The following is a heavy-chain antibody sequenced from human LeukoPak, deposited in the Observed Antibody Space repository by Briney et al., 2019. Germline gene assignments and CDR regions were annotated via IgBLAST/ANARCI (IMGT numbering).Heavy chain of an antibody. V-gene: IGHV3-21*01. CDR3: AAQHYDILTGYEGGYFDY. D-gene: IGHD3-9*01. CDR2: ISSSSSYI. CDR1: GFTFSNYG. Sequence: GGSLRLSCAASGFTFSNYGMNWVRQAPGKGLEWVSSISSSSSYIYYADSVKGRFTISRDNATNSLYLQMNSLRAEDTAVYYCAAQHYDILTGYEGGYFDYWGQGTLATVSS. J-gene: IGHJ4*02.